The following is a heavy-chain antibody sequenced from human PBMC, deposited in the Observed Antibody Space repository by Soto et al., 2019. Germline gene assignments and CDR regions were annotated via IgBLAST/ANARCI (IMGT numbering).Heavy chain of an antibody. J-gene: IGHJ6*02. CDR2: ISAYNGNT. CDR3: ARDLESAYCGGDCYFIPHYYGMDV. CDR1: GYTFTSYG. V-gene: IGHV1-18*01. Sequence: ASVKVSCKASGYTFTSYGMRWVRQAPGQGLEWMGWISAYNGNTNYAQKLQGRVTITTDTSTSTAYMELRSLRSDDTAVYYCARDLESAYCGGDCYFIPHYYGMDVWGQGTTVTVSS. D-gene: IGHD2-21*02.